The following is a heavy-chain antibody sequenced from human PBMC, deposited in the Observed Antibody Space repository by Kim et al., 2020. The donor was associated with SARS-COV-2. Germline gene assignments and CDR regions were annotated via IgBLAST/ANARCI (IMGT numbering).Heavy chain of an antibody. CDR2: IDLRDSYT. CDR3: ARGSDYDY. D-gene: IGHD4-17*01. Sequence: GESLKISCKGSGYSFTSHWISWVRQMPGKGLEWMGRIDLRDSYTNYSPSFQGHVTISADKSINTAYLQWTSLKAADTAIYYCARGSDYDYWGQGTLVTVSS. J-gene: IGHJ4*02. V-gene: IGHV5-10-1*01. CDR1: GYSFTSHW.